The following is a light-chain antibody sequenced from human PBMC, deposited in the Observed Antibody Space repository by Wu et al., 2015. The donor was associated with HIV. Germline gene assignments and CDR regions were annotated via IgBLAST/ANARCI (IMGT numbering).Light chain of an antibody. CDR1: RAISNY. J-gene: IGKJ4*01. CDR2: GAS. V-gene: IGKV1-8*01. Sequence: AIQITQSPSSLSASAGDRVTITCRASRAISNYVAWYQQLPGTAPKLLIYGASTLQNGVPSRFSGSGSGTDFSLTISGLQSEDFATYFCQQYFSYDLSFGGGTRVQIK. CDR3: QQYFSYDLS.